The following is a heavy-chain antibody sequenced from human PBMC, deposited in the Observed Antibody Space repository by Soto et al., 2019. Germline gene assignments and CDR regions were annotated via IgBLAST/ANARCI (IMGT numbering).Heavy chain of an antibody. D-gene: IGHD6-13*01. CDR1: GFSLSTSGMC. V-gene: IGHV2-70*11. J-gene: IGHJ6*03. CDR3: ARIRGIEAAGTHYYYYYSMDV. Sequence: SGPTLVNPTQTLTLTCTFSGFSLSTSGMCVSWIRQPPGKALEWLARIDWDDEKCYSTSLKTRLTIPNDTSKNQVVLTMTKMDPVNNAPYYCARIRGIEAAGTHYYYYYSMDVWGKGTTVTVSS. CDR2: IDWDDEK.